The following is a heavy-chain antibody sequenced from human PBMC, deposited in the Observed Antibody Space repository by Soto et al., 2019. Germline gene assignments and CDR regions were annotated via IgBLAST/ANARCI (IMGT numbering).Heavy chain of an antibody. CDR2: ISSNGGST. V-gene: IGHV3-64*01. D-gene: IGHD2-15*01. Sequence: GGSLRLSCAASGFTFSSYAMHWVRQAPGKGLEYVSAISSNGGSTYYANSVKGRFTISRDNSKNTLYLQMNSLRAEDTAVYYCAKDGPPSYSFEAFDIWGQGTMVTVSS. CDR1: GFTFSSYA. J-gene: IGHJ3*02. CDR3: AKDGPPSYSFEAFDI.